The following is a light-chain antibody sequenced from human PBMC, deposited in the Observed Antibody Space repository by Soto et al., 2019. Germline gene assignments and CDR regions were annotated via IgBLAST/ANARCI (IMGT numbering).Light chain of an antibody. J-gene: IGLJ3*02. CDR3: AVWDDSLSGWV. CDR1: SSNIGAGFD. V-gene: IGLV1-40*01. Sequence: QAVVTQPPSVSGAPGQRVTISCTGSSSNIGAGFDVHWYHQIAGTAPKLLIYGNSNRPSGVPDRFSGSKSGTSATLAISGLRFEDEADYYCAVWDDSLSGWVFGGGTQLTVL. CDR2: GNS.